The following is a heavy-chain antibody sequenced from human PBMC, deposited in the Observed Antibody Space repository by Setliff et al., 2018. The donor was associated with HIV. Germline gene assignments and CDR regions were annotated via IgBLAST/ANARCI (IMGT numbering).Heavy chain of an antibody. D-gene: IGHD1-26*01. Sequence: SETLSLTCTVSGYSISSHYWSWIRQPPGKGLEWIGYIFSSGSTTYNPSLKSRVTISIDTSKNQFSLKVSSVTAADTAVYYCARGWEWGAPLDYWGQGTLVTVSS. CDR1: GYSISSHY. V-gene: IGHV4-59*11. J-gene: IGHJ4*02. CDR3: ARGWEWGAPLDY. CDR2: IFSSGST.